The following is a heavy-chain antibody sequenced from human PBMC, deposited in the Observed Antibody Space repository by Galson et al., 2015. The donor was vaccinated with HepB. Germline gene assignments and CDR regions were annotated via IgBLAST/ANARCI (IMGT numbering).Heavy chain of an antibody. Sequence: LRLSCAASGFPFSSYTMNWVRQAPGRGLEWISYISTTSDNKFSADSVKGRFIISRDNAKNSLYLQMNSLRAEDTAVYYCARIALSGSYWYFDYWGQGTLVTVSS. J-gene: IGHJ4*02. CDR1: GFPFSSYT. V-gene: IGHV3-48*01. CDR2: ISTTSDNK. D-gene: IGHD1-26*01. CDR3: ARIALSGSYWYFDY.